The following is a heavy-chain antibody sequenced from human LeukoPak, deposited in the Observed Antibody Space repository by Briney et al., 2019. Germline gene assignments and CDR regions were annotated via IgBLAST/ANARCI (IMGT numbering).Heavy chain of an antibody. J-gene: IGHJ4*02. CDR3: ARGPMIPGPENNDY. D-gene: IGHD3-22*01. CDR1: GFYFANYA. CDR2: TVGGGGPNT. Sequence: GGSLRLSCAASGFYFANYAMSWVRQAPGKGLEWVSATVGGGGPNTYHADSVKGRFTISRDNSKNTLYLQMNSLRAEDTAVYYRARGPMIPGPENNDYWGQGTLVTVSS. V-gene: IGHV3-23*01.